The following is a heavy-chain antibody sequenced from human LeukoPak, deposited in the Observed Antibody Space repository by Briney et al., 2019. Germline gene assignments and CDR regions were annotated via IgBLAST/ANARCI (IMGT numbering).Heavy chain of an antibody. D-gene: IGHD5-12*01. V-gene: IGHV4-39*07. J-gene: IGHJ4*02. Sequence: SETLSLTCTVSGGPISSSSYYWGWIRQPPGKGLEWIGSIYYSGSTYYNPSLKSRVTISVDTSKNQFSLKLSSVTAADTAVYYCARVGRGYDYSGYWGQGTLVTVSS. CDR3: ARVGRGYDYSGY. CDR2: IYYSGST. CDR1: GGPISSSSYY.